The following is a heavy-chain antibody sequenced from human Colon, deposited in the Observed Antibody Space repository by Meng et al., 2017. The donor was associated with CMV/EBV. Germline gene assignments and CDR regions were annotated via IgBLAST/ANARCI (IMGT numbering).Heavy chain of an antibody. CDR1: GFTFDTFS. D-gene: IGHD1-14*01. V-gene: IGHV3-21*06. Sequence: GGSLRLSCAASGFTFDTFSMNWVRQAPGTGLQWISSISSSSSFIYYADSVRGRFTVSRDNVKNSLYLQMDNLRVEDTAVYYCARGLGTPTWGQGTLVTDSS. CDR2: ISSSSSFI. CDR3: ARGLGTPT. J-gene: IGHJ4*02.